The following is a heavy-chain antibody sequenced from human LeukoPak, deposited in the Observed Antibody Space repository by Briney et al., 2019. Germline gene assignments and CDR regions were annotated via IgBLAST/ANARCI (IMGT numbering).Heavy chain of an antibody. V-gene: IGHV4-4*07. CDR1: GGSLSSYY. D-gene: IGHD6-13*01. CDR3: ARESQQQLGNYFDY. CDR2: IYTSGST. Sequence: PSETLSLTCIVSGGSLSSYYWSWIRQPAGKGLEWIGRIYTSGSTNYNASLKSRVTMSGDPSKNQFSRKLSAVTAADTAVYYCARESQQQLGNYFDYWGQGTLVTVSS. J-gene: IGHJ4*02.